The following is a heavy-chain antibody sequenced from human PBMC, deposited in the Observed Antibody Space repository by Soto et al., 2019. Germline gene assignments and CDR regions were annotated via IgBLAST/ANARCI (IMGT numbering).Heavy chain of an antibody. J-gene: IGHJ6*03. D-gene: IGHD3-16*02. CDR1: DGSFSGYY. V-gene: IGHV4-34*01. CDR2: INHSGST. CDR3: ASSYDYIWGSYRYYYYYMDV. Sequence: PSETLSLTCAVYDGSFSGYYWSWIRQPPGKGLEWIGEINHSGSTNYNPSLKSRVTISVDTSKNQFSLKLSSVTAADTAVYYCASSYDYIWGSYRYYYYYMDVWGKGTAVT.